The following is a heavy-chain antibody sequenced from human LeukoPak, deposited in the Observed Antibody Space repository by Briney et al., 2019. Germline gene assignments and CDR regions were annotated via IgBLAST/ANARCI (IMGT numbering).Heavy chain of an antibody. D-gene: IGHD3-22*01. V-gene: IGHV3-21*01. CDR1: RFTFSSYS. J-gene: IGHJ4*02. CDR3: ARENAYYYDSSGYSDY. Sequence: GGSLRLSCAASRFTFSSYSMNWVRQAPGKGLEWVSSISSSSSYIYYADSVKGRFTISRDNAKNSLYLQMNSLRAEDTAVYYCARENAYYYDSSGYSDYWGQGTLVTVSS. CDR2: ISSSSSYI.